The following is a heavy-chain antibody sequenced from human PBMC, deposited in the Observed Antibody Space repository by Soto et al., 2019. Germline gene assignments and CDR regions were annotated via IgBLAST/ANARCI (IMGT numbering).Heavy chain of an antibody. CDR3: TNPFRRFDV. CDR2: INSGSNYI. Sequence: PGETLSLSCSASGITFSDSYMSWIRQSPGKGLEWISYINSGSNYIKYSDSVRGRSTNSRDNAKKLLFLQMNDLRVEDAGFDFCTNPFRRFDVWGPGAPVTVSS. D-gene: IGHD3-9*01. V-gene: IGHV3-11*03. CDR1: GITFSDSY. J-gene: IGHJ1*01.